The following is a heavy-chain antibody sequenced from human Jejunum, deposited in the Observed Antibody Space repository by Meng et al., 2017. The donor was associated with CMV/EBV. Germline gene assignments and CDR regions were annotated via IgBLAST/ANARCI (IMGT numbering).Heavy chain of an antibody. Sequence: QVQHVQSVADGMKPGASFVIVCRSSVYTLTDFFLHWVRQAPGQGLEWLGTINCYTSGTAYARKFQGRITLTRDTSTTTVYMDLGSLGSDDTAFYYCAREKSPGHFDYFGQGILVTVSS. J-gene: IGHJ4*02. CDR3: AREKSPGHFDY. V-gene: IGHV1-46*01. CDR1: VYTLTDFF. CDR2: INCYTSGT.